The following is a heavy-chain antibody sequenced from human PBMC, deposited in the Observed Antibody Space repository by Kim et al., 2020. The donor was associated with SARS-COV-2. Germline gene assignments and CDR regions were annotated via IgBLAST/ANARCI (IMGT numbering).Heavy chain of an antibody. CDR3: AGSIAAAVNYYYYGMDV. Sequence: VKGRFTISRDKSKNTLYLQMNSLRAEDTAVYYCAGSIAAAVNYYYYGMDVWGQGTTVTVSS. J-gene: IGHJ6*02. V-gene: IGHV3-53*01. D-gene: IGHD6-13*01.